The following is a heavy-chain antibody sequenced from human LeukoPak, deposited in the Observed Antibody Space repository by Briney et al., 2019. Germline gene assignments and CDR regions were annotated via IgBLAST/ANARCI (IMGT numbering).Heavy chain of an antibody. D-gene: IGHD3-10*01. V-gene: IGHV3-11*06. CDR1: GLTFSDYY. J-gene: IGHJ4*02. Sequence: GRSLRLSCAASGLTFSDYYMSWIRHAPAQGLDWGSYISSRSRYTNNADSLKGRFTTSRFNAKNTLFLQIDSLRAEDTAVYYCARGSITSIPYFDDWGQGTLVTVSS. CDR2: ISSRSRYT. CDR3: ARGSITSIPYFDD.